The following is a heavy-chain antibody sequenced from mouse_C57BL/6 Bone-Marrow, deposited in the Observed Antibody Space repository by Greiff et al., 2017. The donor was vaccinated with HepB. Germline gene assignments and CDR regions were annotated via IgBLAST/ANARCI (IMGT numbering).Heavy chain of an antibody. Sequence: EVQGVESGGGLVKPGGSLKLSYAASGFTFSSYAMSWVRQTPEKRLEWVATISDGGSYTYYPDNVKGRFTISRDNAKNNLYLQMSHLKSEDTAMYYCARYFYYDYDGAIYYAMDYWGQGTSVTVSS. J-gene: IGHJ4*01. CDR1: GFTFSSYA. CDR3: ARYFYYDYDGAIYYAMDY. D-gene: IGHD2-4*01. V-gene: IGHV5-4*01. CDR2: ISDGGSYT.